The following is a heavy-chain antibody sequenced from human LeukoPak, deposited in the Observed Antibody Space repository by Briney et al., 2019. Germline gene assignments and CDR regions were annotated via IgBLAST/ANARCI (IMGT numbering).Heavy chain of an antibody. J-gene: IGHJ4*02. CDR3: ARVQGGSYYGEYYYFDY. Sequence: GGSLRLSCAASGFTVSSNYMSWVRQAPGKGLEWVSSISSSSSYIYYAASVKGRFTISRDNAKNSLYLQMNSLRAEDTAVYYCARVQGGSYYGEYYYFDYWGQGTLVTVSS. CDR2: ISSSSSYI. V-gene: IGHV3-21*01. D-gene: IGHD1-26*01. CDR1: GFTVSSNY.